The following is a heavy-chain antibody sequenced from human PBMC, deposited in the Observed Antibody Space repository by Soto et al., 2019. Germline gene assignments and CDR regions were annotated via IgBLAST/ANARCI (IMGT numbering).Heavy chain of an antibody. CDR3: ARREYSSGWPANY. CDR2: INAGNGNT. CDR1: GYTFTNYA. D-gene: IGHD6-19*01. Sequence: GASVKVSCKASGYTFTNYAMHWVRQAPGQRLEWMGWINAGNGNTKYSQKFQGRVTITRDTSASTAYMELSSLRSEDTAVYYCARREYSSGWPANYWGQGTLVTVSS. J-gene: IGHJ4*02. V-gene: IGHV1-3*01.